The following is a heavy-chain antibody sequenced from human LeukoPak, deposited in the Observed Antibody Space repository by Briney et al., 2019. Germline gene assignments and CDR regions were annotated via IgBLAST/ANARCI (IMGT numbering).Heavy chain of an antibody. D-gene: IGHD3-3*01. J-gene: IGHJ4*02. V-gene: IGHV3-30*02. Sequence: GGSLRLSCAASGFTFSSYGMHWVRQAPGKGLEWVAFIRYDGSNKYYADSVKGRFTISRDNSKNTLYLQMNSLRAEDTAVYYCAKDDSSDFWSDYIDYWGQGTLVTVSS. CDR2: IRYDGSNK. CDR3: AKDDSSDFWSDYIDY. CDR1: GFTFSSYG.